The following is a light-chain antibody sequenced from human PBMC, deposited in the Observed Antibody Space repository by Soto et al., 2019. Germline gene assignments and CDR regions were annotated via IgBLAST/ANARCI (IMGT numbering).Light chain of an antibody. Sequence: QSVLTQAASVSGSPGQSITISCTGTSSDVGGCNYVSWYQQHPGKAPKLMIYDVSNRPSGVSNRFSGSKSGNTASLTISELQAEDEADYYCSSYTSSSTYVFGTGTKVTVL. CDR1: SSDVGGCNY. J-gene: IGLJ1*01. CDR3: SSYTSSSTYV. V-gene: IGLV2-14*01. CDR2: DVS.